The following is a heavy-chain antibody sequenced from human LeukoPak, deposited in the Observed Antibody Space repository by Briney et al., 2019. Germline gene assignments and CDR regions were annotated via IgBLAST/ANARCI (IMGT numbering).Heavy chain of an antibody. CDR3: ARGYSSSSSYFQH. J-gene: IGHJ1*01. CDR1: GGSISSYY. Sequence: SETLSLTCSVSGGSISSYYWSWIRQPPGKGLEWIGYIYYSGSTNYNPSLKSRITISVDTSKNQFSLKLSSVTAADTAVYYCARGYSSSSSYFQHWGQGTLVTVSS. V-gene: IGHV4-59*01. CDR2: IYYSGST. D-gene: IGHD6-6*01.